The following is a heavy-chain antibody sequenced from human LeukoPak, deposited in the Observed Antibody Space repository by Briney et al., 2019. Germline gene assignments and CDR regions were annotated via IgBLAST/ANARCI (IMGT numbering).Heavy chain of an antibody. CDR1: GFTFSSYA. Sequence: GGSLRLSCAASGFTFSSYAMSWVRQAPGKGLVWVSHISSDGSSTYYADSVKGRFTISRDNAKNTLYLQMNSLGAEDTAVYYCARDSLAVFDYWGQGTLVTVSS. CDR2: ISSDGSST. J-gene: IGHJ4*02. V-gene: IGHV3-74*01. D-gene: IGHD4-11*01. CDR3: ARDSLAVFDY.